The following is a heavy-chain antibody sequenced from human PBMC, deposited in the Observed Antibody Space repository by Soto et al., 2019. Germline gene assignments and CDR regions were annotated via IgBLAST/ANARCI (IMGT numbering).Heavy chain of an antibody. Sequence: SETLSLTCTVSGGSISSYYWSWIRQPPGKGLEWIGYIYYSGSTNYNPSLKSRVTISVDTSKNQFSLKLSSVTAADTAVYYCVRHAQWIIRAYWGQGSLVTVS. J-gene: IGHJ4*02. V-gene: IGHV4-59*08. CDR1: GGSISSYY. CDR2: IYYSGST. CDR3: VRHAQWIIRAY. D-gene: IGHD5-12*01.